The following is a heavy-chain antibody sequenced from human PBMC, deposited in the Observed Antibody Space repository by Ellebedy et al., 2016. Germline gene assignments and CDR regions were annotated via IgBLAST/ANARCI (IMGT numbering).Heavy chain of an antibody. J-gene: IGHJ5*02. CDR3: ARDRRIASTGTDWFDP. CDR1: GGSVGSSNYY. D-gene: IGHD6-13*01. Sequence: SETLSLTCTVSGGSVGSSNYYWGWIRQPPGKGLEWIGTVYYSGTTYYNPSFEGRVTISEDTSKNQFSLKLRPVTAADSAVYYCARDRRIASTGTDWFDPWGQGTLVTVSS. V-gene: IGHV4-39*07. CDR2: VYYSGTT.